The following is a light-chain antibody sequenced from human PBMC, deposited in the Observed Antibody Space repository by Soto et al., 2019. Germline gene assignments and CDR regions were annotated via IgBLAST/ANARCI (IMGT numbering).Light chain of an antibody. Sequence: QCPLTQPASVSGSPGQSITISCTGTSSDVRGYSYVSWYQQHPGKAPKLMIYEVSNRPSGVSNRFSGSKSGNTASLTISGLQAEDEADYYCSSYTSSSTYVFGTGTKV. V-gene: IGLV2-14*01. CDR1: SSDVRGYSY. J-gene: IGLJ1*01. CDR2: EVS. CDR3: SSYTSSSTYV.